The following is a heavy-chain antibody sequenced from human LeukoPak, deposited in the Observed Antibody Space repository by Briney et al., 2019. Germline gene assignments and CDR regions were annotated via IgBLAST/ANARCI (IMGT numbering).Heavy chain of an antibody. CDR1: GFTFSSYS. CDR2: ISSSSSYI. CDR3: AKDSDGSGYYFDY. J-gene: IGHJ4*02. V-gene: IGHV3-21*04. D-gene: IGHD3-22*01. Sequence: PGGSLRLSCAASGFTFSSYSMNWVRQAPGKGLEWVSSISSSSSYIYYADSVKGRFTISRDNAKNSLYLQMNSLRAEDTALYYCAKDSDGSGYYFDYWGQGTLVTVSS.